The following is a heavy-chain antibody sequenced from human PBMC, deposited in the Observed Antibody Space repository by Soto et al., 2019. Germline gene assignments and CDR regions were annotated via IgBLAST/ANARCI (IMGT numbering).Heavy chain of an antibody. CDR1: GGTFISYA. CDR3: ARDGVTISGVTGTIWFDP. Sequence: GXSVKVSCKASGGTFISYAISWVRRAPGQGLEWMGGIIPIFGTANYAQKFQGRVTITADESTSTAYMELSSLRSEDTAVYYCARDGVTISGVTGTIWFDPWGQGTLVTVSS. J-gene: IGHJ5*02. D-gene: IGHD1-7*01. V-gene: IGHV1-69*13. CDR2: IIPIFGTA.